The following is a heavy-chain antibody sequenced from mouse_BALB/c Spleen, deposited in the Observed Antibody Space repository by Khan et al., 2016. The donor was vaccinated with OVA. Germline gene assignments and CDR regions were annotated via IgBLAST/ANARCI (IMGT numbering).Heavy chain of an antibody. Sequence: QIQLVQSGPGLVEPSQSLSINCTVSGFSLTDYGVHWVRQSPGKGLEWLGMIWSGGSTDYNAAFISRLSIRKDNSKSQVFFKVNSLQADDTAIYYCARSSILAMDYWGQGTSVNVSS. CDR2: IWSGGST. CDR1: GFSLTDYG. V-gene: IGHV2-4-1*01. J-gene: IGHJ4*01. CDR3: ARSSILAMDY.